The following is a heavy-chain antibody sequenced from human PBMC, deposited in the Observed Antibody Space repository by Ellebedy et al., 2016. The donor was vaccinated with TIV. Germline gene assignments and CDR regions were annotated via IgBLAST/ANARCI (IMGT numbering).Heavy chain of an antibody. CDR2: ISGSGGST. D-gene: IGHD6-19*01. J-gene: IGHJ4*02. CDR1: GFTFSSYA. V-gene: IGHV3-23*01. CDR3: AKDLVAHNSAWYYFDY. Sequence: GESLKISCAASGFTFSSYAMSWVRQAPGKGLEWVSAISGSGGSTYYADSVKGRFTISRDNSKNTLYLQMNSLRAEDTAVYYCAKDLVAHNSAWYYFDYWGQGTLVTVSS.